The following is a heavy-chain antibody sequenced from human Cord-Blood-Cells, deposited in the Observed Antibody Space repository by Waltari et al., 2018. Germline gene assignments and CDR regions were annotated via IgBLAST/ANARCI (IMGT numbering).Heavy chain of an antibody. V-gene: IGHV1-69*12. Sequence: QVQLVQSGAEVKKPGSSVKVSCKASGGTFRRYAIRWVRQAPGQGLEWMGGIIPIFGTANYAQKFQGRVTITADESTSTAYMELSSLRSEDTAVYYCASSRYNWNTYNWFDPWGQGTLVTVSS. D-gene: IGHD1-20*01. CDR3: ASSRYNWNTYNWFDP. CDR2: IIPIFGTA. J-gene: IGHJ5*02. CDR1: GGTFRRYA.